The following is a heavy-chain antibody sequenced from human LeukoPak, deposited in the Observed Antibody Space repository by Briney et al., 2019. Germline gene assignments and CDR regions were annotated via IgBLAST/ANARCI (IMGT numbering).Heavy chain of an antibody. D-gene: IGHD6-13*01. Sequence: PGGSLRLSCAASGFTFSSYEMNWVRQAPGKGLEWVANIKQDGSEKYYVDSVKGRFTISRDNAKNTLYLQMNSLGAEDTAVYYCAREVAAAVDFWGQGTLVTVSS. J-gene: IGHJ4*02. CDR3: AREVAAAVDF. CDR1: GFTFSSYE. CDR2: IKQDGSEK. V-gene: IGHV3-7*01.